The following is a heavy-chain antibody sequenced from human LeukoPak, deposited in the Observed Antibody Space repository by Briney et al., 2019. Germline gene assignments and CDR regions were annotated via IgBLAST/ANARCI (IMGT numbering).Heavy chain of an antibody. CDR2: ISGSGDRT. CDR1: GFTFNNYA. Sequence: GGSLRLSCAASGFTFNNYAMSWFRQTPGKGLEWVSAISGSGDRTYYAESVKGRFSISRGNSKNTLYLQMHSLRAEDTAVYYCARVHPYYYYYGMDVWGQGTTVTVSS. J-gene: IGHJ6*02. V-gene: IGHV3-23*01. CDR3: ARVHPYYYYYGMDV.